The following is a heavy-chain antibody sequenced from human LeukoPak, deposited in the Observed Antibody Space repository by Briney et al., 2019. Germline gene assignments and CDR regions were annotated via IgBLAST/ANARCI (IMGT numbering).Heavy chain of an antibody. Sequence: SETLSLTCTVSGGSIRSSSYYWGWIRQPPGKGLEWIGSIYYSGSTYYNPSLKSRVTISVDTSKNQFSLKLSSVTAADTAVYYCARHNSPGGLLWFGELLGYFDYWGQGTLVTVSS. CDR3: ARHNSPGGLLWFGELLGYFDY. D-gene: IGHD3-10*01. CDR2: IYYSGST. CDR1: GGSIRSSSYY. J-gene: IGHJ4*02. V-gene: IGHV4-39*01.